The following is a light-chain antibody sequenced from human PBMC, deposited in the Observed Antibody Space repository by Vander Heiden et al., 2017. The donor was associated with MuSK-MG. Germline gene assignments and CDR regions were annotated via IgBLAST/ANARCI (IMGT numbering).Light chain of an antibody. CDR1: QSISIY. V-gene: IGKV1-39*01. CDR2: AAS. Sequence: DIQMTQSPFSPSASVGDRVTITCRAGQSISIYVNWYQQKPGKAPKLLIYAASSLQSGGPSRFSGSGSGTDFTLAIRSLQPEDFATYYCQQRYSTPKTFGQGTKVEIK. J-gene: IGKJ1*01. CDR3: QQRYSTPKT.